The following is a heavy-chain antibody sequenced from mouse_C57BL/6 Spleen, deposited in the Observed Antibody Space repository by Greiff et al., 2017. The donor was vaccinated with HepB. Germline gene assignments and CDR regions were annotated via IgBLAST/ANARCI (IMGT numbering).Heavy chain of an antibody. D-gene: IGHD2-1*01. CDR1: GYTFTSYW. Sequence: QVQLQQPGAELVIPGASVKLSCKASGYTFTSYWMHWVKQRPGQGLEWIGEIDPSDSYTNYNQKFKGKSTLTVDKSSSTAYMQLSSLTSEDSAVYYCARDYGNAWFAYWGQGTLVTVSA. V-gene: IGHV1-69*01. CDR3: ARDYGNAWFAY. J-gene: IGHJ3*01. CDR2: IDPSDSYT.